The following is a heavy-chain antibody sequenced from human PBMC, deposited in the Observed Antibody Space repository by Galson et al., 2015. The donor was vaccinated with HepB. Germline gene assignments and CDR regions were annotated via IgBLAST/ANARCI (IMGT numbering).Heavy chain of an antibody. CDR3: AREGSSGQAGY. V-gene: IGHV4-30-4*01. CDR2: IYYSGST. J-gene: IGHJ4*02. D-gene: IGHD6-19*01. Sequence: TLSLTWAVSGRSISRGCYYWSWIRQPPGRGLEWIGYIYYSGSTYYNPSLKSQVTISVDTSKNQFSLKLSSVTAADTAVYYCAREGSSGQAGYGGQGTLVTVSS. CDR1: GRSISRGCYY.